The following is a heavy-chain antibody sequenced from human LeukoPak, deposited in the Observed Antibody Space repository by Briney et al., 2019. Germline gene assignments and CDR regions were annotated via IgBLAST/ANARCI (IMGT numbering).Heavy chain of an antibody. D-gene: IGHD5-18*01. CDR1: GFTFSSYS. CDR2: ISSSSSYI. Sequence: GGSLRLSCAASGFTFSSYSMNWVRQAPGKGLEWVSSISSSSSYIYYADSVKGRFTISRDNAKNSLYLQMNSLRAEDTAVYYCARDLYSYGYGSSSWHGRSLEYYFDYWGQGTLVTVSS. V-gene: IGHV3-21*01. CDR3: ARDLYSYGYGSSSWHGRSLEYYFDY. J-gene: IGHJ4*02.